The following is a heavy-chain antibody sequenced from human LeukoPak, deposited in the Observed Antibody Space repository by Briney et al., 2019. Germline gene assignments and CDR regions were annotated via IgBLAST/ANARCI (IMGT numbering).Heavy chain of an antibody. D-gene: IGHD3-10*01. CDR1: GFTFSSYA. J-gene: IGHJ4*02. Sequence: PGASLRLSCAASGFTFSSYAMSWVRQAPGKGLEWVSTIGGSGGGTYYADSVKGRFTISRDNSKNTLYLQMSSLRAEDTAVYYCAKGEAITMVRGVVDYWGQGTLVTVSS. CDR3: AKGEAITMVRGVVDY. CDR2: IGGSGGGT. V-gene: IGHV3-23*01.